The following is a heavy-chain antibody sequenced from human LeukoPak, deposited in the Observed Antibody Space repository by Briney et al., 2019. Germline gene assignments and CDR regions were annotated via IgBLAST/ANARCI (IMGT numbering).Heavy chain of an antibody. CDR2: ISFDESNK. CDR3: ARGGYYGSGNDFRFDP. Sequence: GGSLRLSCAASGFPFSYYGFHWVRQAPGKGLEWVTVISFDESNKYYADSVKGRFTNSRDNSKNTLYLQMNSLRAEDTAVYYCARGGYYGSGNDFRFDPWGQGTLVTVSS. CDR1: GFPFSYYG. J-gene: IGHJ5*02. D-gene: IGHD3-10*01. V-gene: IGHV3-30*19.